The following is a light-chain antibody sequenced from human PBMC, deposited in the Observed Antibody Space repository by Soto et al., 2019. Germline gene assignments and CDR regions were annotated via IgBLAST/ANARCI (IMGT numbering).Light chain of an antibody. CDR2: GAS. V-gene: IGKV3-20*01. J-gene: IGKJ1*01. CDR3: QQYNSYWT. Sequence: EIVLTQSPGTLSLSPGERATLSCRASQSVRSNYLAWYQQKPGRAPRLLIYGASSRATGIPDRFSGSGSGTDFTLTISSLQPDDFATYYCQQYNSYWTFGQGTKVDIK. CDR1: QSVRSNY.